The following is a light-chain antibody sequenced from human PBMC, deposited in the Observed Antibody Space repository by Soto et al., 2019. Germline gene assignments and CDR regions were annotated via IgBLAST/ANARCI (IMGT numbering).Light chain of an antibody. CDR2: DND. V-gene: IGLV1-51*01. J-gene: IGLJ2*01. CDR1: SSNIPNNY. Sequence: QSVLTQPPSVSAAPGQRVTISCSGSSSNIPNNYVSWYQQLPGTGPKLLIYDNDKRPSGIPDRFSASKSGTSASLDITGLQAEDEAEYFCQSYDSSLTVVFGGGTKLTVL. CDR3: QSYDSSLTVV.